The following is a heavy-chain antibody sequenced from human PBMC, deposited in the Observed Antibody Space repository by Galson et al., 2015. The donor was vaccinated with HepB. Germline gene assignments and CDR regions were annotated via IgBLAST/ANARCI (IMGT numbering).Heavy chain of an antibody. CDR2: LSGSGAIT. Sequence: SLRLSCAASGFNFRSHVMTWVRQAPGKGREWVSSLSGSGAITYYADSVKGRFTISRDNSQNRIFLHMNRLRAEDTALYYCAKDSVSGTYVPTYSDSWGQGTLVTVSS. V-gene: IGHV3-23*01. CDR3: AKDSVSGTYVPTYSDS. CDR1: GFNFRSHV. D-gene: IGHD1-26*01. J-gene: IGHJ4*02.